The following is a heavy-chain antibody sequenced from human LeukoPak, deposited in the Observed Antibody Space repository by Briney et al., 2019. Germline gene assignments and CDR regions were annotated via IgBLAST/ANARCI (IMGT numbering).Heavy chain of an antibody. CDR1: GYTFTSYG. J-gene: IGHJ6*02. V-gene: IGHV1-8*02. D-gene: IGHD3-9*01. Sequence: ASVKVSCKASGYTFTSYGISWVRQATGQGLEWMGWMNPNSGNTGYAQKFQGRVTMTRNTSISTAYMELSSLRSEDTAVYYCARVLVLRYFDWFGRAGLDYYYYGVDVWGQGTTVTVSS. CDR3: ARVLVLRYFDWFGRAGLDYYYYGVDV. CDR2: MNPNSGNT.